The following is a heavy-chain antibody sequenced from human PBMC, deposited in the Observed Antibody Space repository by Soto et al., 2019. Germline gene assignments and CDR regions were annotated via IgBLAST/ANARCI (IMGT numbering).Heavy chain of an antibody. CDR2: ISGSGGST. Sequence: EVQLLEAGGGLVQPGGSLRLSCAASGFTFSSYAMSWVRQAPGKGLEWVSAISGSGGSTYYADSVKGRFTISRDNSKNTLYLQMNSLRAEDTAVYYCAKDFPQYYDFWSGYYRVGYYFDYWGQGTLVTVSS. V-gene: IGHV3-23*01. CDR3: AKDFPQYYDFWSGYYRVGYYFDY. J-gene: IGHJ4*02. D-gene: IGHD3-3*01. CDR1: GFTFSSYA.